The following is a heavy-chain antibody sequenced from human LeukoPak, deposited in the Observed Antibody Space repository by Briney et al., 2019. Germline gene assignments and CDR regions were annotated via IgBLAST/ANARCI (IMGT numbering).Heavy chain of an antibody. D-gene: IGHD1-26*01. J-gene: IGHJ4*02. Sequence: GGSLRLSCAASGFTFSSYEMNWVRQAPGKGLEWVSYISSSGSTIYYADSVKGRFTISRDNAKNTLYLQMNSLRAEDTAVYYCATSRRGWGSYFRYYFDYWGQGTLVTVSS. CDR3: ATSRRGWGSYFRYYFDY. CDR1: GFTFSSYE. V-gene: IGHV3-48*03. CDR2: ISSSGSTI.